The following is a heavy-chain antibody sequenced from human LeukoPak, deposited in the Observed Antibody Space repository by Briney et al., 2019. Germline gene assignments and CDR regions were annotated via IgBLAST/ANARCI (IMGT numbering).Heavy chain of an antibody. CDR2: ISSTGTVI. V-gene: IGHV3-48*04. CDR3: ARAMSIAARLQTIFDY. J-gene: IGHJ4*02. Sequence: PGGSLRLSCAASGFTFSSYSMNRVRQAPGKGLEWVSYISSTGTVIYYADSVKGRFTVSRDNAKSSLYLQMNSLRADDTAVYYCARAMSIAARLQTIFDYWGQGTLVTVSS. D-gene: IGHD6-6*01. CDR1: GFTFSSYS.